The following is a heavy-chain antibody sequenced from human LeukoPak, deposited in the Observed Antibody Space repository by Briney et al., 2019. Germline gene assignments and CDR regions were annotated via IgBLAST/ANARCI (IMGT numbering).Heavy chain of an antibody. Sequence: SETLSLTCTVPYGSLSDISYYWGWLRQPPGTGLEWIGSIYYSGRTYYNSSLQSRVTISVDTSKNQFSLKVTSVTAADTAVYYCASAYYDILGGHFDYWGQGTLVTVSS. CDR1: YGSLSDISYY. CDR3: ASAYYDILGGHFDY. D-gene: IGHD3-9*01. CDR2: IYYSGRT. V-gene: IGHV4-39*07. J-gene: IGHJ4*02.